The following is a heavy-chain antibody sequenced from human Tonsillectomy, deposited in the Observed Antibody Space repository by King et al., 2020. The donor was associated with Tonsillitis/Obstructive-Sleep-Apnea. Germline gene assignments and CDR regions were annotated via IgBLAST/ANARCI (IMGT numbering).Heavy chain of an antibody. D-gene: IGHD4-17*01. V-gene: IGHV3-53*01. CDR2: IYSGGST. CDR1: GFTVSSNY. Sequence: VQLVESGGGLIQPGGSLRLSCAASGFTVSSNYMSWVRQAPGKGLEWVSVIYSGGSTYYADPVKGRFTISRDNSKNTLYLQMNSLRAEDTAVYYCALSTVTTAWFDYWGQGTLVTVSS. CDR3: ALSTVTTAWFDY. J-gene: IGHJ4*02.